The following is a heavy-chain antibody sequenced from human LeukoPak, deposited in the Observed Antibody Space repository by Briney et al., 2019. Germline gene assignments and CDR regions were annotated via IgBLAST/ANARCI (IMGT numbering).Heavy chain of an antibody. CDR2: ISYDGSNE. CDR3: ARGRDGYNLVYAFDI. Sequence: ISYDGSNEYYADSVKGRFTISRDNSKNTLYLQMNSLRAADTAVYYCARGRDGYNLVYAFDIWGQGIMVTVSS. D-gene: IGHD5-24*01. J-gene: IGHJ3*02. V-gene: IGHV3-30*07.